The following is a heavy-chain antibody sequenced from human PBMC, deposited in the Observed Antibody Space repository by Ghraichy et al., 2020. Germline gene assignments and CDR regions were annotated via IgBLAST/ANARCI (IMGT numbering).Heavy chain of an antibody. CDR1: GGSISSGRW. V-gene: IGHV4-4*02. J-gene: IGHJ4*02. D-gene: IGHD1/OR15-1a*01. CDR2: IYHTGST. Sequence: SETLSLTCAVSGGSISSGRWWSWVRQPPGKGLEWIGEIYHTGSTNYNPSLVSRVTISVDKSKNQFSLKLSSVTAADTAVYYCARLAPSNTNFDYWGQGTRVTVSS. CDR3: ARLAPSNTNFDY.